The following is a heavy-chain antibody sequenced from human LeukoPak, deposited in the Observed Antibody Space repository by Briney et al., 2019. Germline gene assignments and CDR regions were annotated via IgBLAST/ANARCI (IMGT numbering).Heavy chain of an antibody. CDR3: AKGVPGSYKYNWFDL. V-gene: IGHV3-7*01. J-gene: IGHJ5*02. CDR2: IRQDGSEK. D-gene: IGHD3-10*01. Sequence: GGSLRLSCAASGFTSSSYWMSWVRQAPGKGLGWVANIRQDGSEKYYVDSVKGRFTISRDDAKNSLYLQMNSLRAEDTAVYYCAKGVPGSYKYNWFDLWGQGTLVTVSS. CDR1: GFTSSSYW.